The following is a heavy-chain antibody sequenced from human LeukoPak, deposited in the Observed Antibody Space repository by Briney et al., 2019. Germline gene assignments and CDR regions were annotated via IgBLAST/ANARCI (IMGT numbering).Heavy chain of an antibody. Sequence: PSETLSLTCAVSGGSISSSNWWSWVRQPPGKGLEWIGEIYHSGSTNYNPSLKSRVTISVDKSKNQFSLKLSSVTAADTAVYYCARSYDSSGTDAFDIWGQGTMVTVSS. J-gene: IGHJ3*02. D-gene: IGHD3-22*01. CDR3: ARSYDSSGTDAFDI. V-gene: IGHV4-4*02. CDR1: GGSISSSNW. CDR2: IYHSGST.